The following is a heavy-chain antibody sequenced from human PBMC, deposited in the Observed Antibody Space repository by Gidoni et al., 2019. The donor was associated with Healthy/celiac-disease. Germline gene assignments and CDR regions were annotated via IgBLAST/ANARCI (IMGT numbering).Heavy chain of an antibody. CDR2: IIPIFGTA. CDR3: ARDGEYCSSTSCPRLGWFDP. J-gene: IGHJ5*02. CDR1: GGTFSSYA. Sequence: QVQLVQSGAEVKKPGSSVKVSCKASGGTFSSYAISWVRQAPGQGLEWMGGIIPIFGTANYAQKFQGRVTITADESTSTAYMELSSLRSEDTAVYYCARDGEYCSSTSCPRLGWFDPWGQGTLVTVSS. V-gene: IGHV1-69*01. D-gene: IGHD2-2*01.